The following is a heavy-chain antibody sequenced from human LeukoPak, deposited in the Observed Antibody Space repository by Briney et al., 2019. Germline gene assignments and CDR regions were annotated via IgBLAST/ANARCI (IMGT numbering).Heavy chain of an antibody. J-gene: IGHJ4*02. V-gene: IGHV3-48*03. Sequence: GGSLRLSCVASGFPFSSYEMNWVRQAPGKGLEWVSYISGSGSSIYYADSVKGRFTISRDNAKNPLYLQMNSLRAEDTAVYYCARGHNDYWGQGTLVTVSS. CDR3: ARGHNDY. CDR1: GFPFSSYE. CDR2: ISGSGSSI.